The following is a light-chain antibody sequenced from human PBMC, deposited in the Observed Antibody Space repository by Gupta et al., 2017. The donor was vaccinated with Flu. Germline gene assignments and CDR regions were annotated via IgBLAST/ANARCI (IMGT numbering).Light chain of an antibody. Sequence: IVLTQSLGTLPLSTGQRATLSCRASQSVSSSLAWYQQKPSQTPRLLIYGASSRATGIPGRCSGSGSGTDFTLTINILDPEDVAVYCCHQYGGSPITFGQGTRLE. CDR3: HQYGGSPIT. J-gene: IGKJ5*01. V-gene: IGKV3-20*01. CDR2: GAS. CDR1: QSVSSS.